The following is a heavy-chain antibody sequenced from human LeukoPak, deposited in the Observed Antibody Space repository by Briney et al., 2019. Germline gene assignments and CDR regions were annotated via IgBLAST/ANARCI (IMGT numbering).Heavy chain of an antibody. CDR3: ARLGGTVNPFDY. D-gene: IGHD4-17*01. V-gene: IGHV4-39*01. Sequence: SETLSLTCTVSGDSISSTGDYWGWIRQPPGKGLEFIGSIYYSGSTNYNPSLKSRVTISVDTSKNQFSLKLNSVTASDTAVYYCARLGGTVNPFDYWGQGTLVTVSS. CDR2: IYYSGST. CDR1: GDSISSTGDY. J-gene: IGHJ4*02.